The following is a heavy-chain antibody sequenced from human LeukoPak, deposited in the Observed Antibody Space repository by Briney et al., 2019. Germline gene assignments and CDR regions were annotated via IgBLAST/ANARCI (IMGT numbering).Heavy chain of an antibody. CDR2: INSDGSWT. D-gene: IGHD2/OR15-2a*01. CDR1: GNYW. J-gene: IGHJ4*02. Sequence: GGSLRLSCAASGNYWMHWVRQVPGKGLVWVSHINSDGSWTSYADSVKGRFTISKVNAKNTVYLQMNSLRAEDTAVYYCVSFYETYWGRGTLVTVSS. CDR3: VSFYETY. V-gene: IGHV3-74*01.